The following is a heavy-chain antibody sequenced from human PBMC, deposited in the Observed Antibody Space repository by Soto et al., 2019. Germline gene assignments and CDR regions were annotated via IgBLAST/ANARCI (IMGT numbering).Heavy chain of an antibody. J-gene: IGHJ4*02. Sequence: SETLSLTCTVSGDSMATGGHYYNWIRQVPGKGLEWIGYVYYSGATHYTPSLRARATISRDTSKNQFSLRLISVTAADTAPYYCARDKDLQPTVWGFWGQGIQVTVSS. D-gene: IGHD3-16*01. CDR3: ARDKDLQPTVWGF. CDR1: GDSMATGGHY. V-gene: IGHV4-31*03. CDR2: VYYSGAT.